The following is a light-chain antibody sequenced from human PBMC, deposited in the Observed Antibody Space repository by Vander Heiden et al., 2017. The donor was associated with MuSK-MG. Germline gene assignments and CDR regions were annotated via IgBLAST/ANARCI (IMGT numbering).Light chain of an antibody. CDR3: QQYNNWPPLT. CDR1: QSVSSN. V-gene: IGKV3-15*01. J-gene: IGKJ4*01. CDR2: GAS. Sequence: EIVMTQSPATLSVSPGERATLSCRASQSVSSNLAWYQQKPGQAPRLLIYGASTRATGIPARFSGSGYGTEFTLTISRLQSEDFPVYYCQQYNNWPPLTFGGGTKVEIK.